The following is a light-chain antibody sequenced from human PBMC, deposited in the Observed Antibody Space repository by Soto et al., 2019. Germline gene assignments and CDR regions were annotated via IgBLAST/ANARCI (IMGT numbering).Light chain of an antibody. Sequence: DIQMTQSPYSLSASVGDRVTITCQASQDISNYLNWYQQKPGKAPKLLIYDASNLETGVPSRFSGSGSGTAFTFTISSLQPEDIATYYCQQYDNLLLTFGGGTKVEIK. CDR3: QQYDNLLLT. CDR2: DAS. V-gene: IGKV1-33*01. J-gene: IGKJ4*01. CDR1: QDISNY.